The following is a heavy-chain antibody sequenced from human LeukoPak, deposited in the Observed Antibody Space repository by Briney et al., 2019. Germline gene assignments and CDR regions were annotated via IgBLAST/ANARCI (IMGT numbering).Heavy chain of an antibody. Sequence: ASVKVSCKASGYTFTSYYMHWVRQAPGQGLEWMGIINPSGGSTSYAQKFQGRVTMTRDTSTSTVYMELSSLRSEDTAVYYCARDQGIAAAGTWNWFDPWGQGTLVTVSS. CDR3: ARDQGIAAAGTWNWFDP. CDR1: GYTFTSYY. V-gene: IGHV1-46*01. J-gene: IGHJ5*02. CDR2: INPSGGST. D-gene: IGHD6-13*01.